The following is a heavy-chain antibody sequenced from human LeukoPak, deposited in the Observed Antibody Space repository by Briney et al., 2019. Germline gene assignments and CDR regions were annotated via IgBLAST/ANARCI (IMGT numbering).Heavy chain of an antibody. CDR1: GGSISSYY. V-gene: IGHV4-59*01. CDR3: ASYDSSGQHPFTFDY. J-gene: IGHJ4*02. D-gene: IGHD3-22*01. Sequence: SETLSLTCTVSGGSISSYYWSWIRQPPGKGLEWIGYIYYSGSTNYNPSLTGRVTISVDTSKNQFSLKLSSVTAADTAVYYCASYDSSGQHPFTFDYWGQGTLVTVSS. CDR2: IYYSGST.